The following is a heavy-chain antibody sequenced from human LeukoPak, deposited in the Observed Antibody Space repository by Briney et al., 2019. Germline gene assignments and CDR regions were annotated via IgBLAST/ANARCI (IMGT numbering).Heavy chain of an antibody. CDR1: GFTFSSYW. D-gene: IGHD6-19*01. V-gene: IGHV3-74*01. J-gene: IGHJ4*02. CDR3: ARAPSGYSSGWHDY. CDR2: INGDGRNI. Sequence: GGSLRLSCVASGFTFSSYWMHWVRQDPRKGLVWVSRINGDGRNINYADSVKGRFTISRDNSKNTLYLQMNSLRAEDTAVYYCARAPSGYSSGWHDYWGQGTLVTVSS.